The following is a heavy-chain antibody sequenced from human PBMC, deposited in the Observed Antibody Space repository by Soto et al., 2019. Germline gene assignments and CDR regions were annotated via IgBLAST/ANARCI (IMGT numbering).Heavy chain of an antibody. CDR2: ISFDGTAK. V-gene: IGHV3-30*03. J-gene: IGHJ5*02. CDR1: GFTFNRYG. D-gene: IGHD1-1*01. Sequence: LRLSYVASGFTFNRYGMHWVRQAPGKGLEWVAEISFDGTAKYYAESVKGRFTVSRDNGNNTLHLEMNSLGAKDTAVYFCATGRSTRFDPWGQGTLVTVSS. CDR3: ATGRSTRFDP.